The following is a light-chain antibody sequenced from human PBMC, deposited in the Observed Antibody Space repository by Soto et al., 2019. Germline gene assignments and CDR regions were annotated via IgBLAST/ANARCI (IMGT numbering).Light chain of an antibody. V-gene: IGKV1-6*01. J-gene: IGKJ1*01. CDR3: LQDYNFPWT. CDR1: QGIGND. CDR2: AAS. Sequence: AIQMTQSPSSLSASLGDRVTITCRASQGIGNDLGWYQQKPGNAPRLLIYAASTLQSGVPSRFSGSGSGTDFTLTISSLQPEDSATYYCLQDYNFPWTFGQGTKGEIK.